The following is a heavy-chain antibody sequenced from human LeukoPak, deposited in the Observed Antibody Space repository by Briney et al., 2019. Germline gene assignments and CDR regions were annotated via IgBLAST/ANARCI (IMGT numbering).Heavy chain of an antibody. CDR1: GDSDSSNSAA. CDR3: ARDQRRIYSGYEDYFDY. Sequence: SQTLSLTCAISGDSDSSNSAAWNWIRQSPSRGHEWLGRTYYRSKWYNEYAVSVKSRITSNPDTSKNQFSLQLNSVTTEDTAVYYCARDQRRIYSGYEDYFDYWGQGTLVTVSS. CDR2: TYYRSKWYN. J-gene: IGHJ4*02. D-gene: IGHD5-12*01. V-gene: IGHV6-1*01.